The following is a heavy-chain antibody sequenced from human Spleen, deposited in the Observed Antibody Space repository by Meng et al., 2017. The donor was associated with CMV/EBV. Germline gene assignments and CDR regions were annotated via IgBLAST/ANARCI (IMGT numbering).Heavy chain of an antibody. V-gene: IGHV1-2*02. CDR1: GYTFTDHY. Sequence: ASVKVSCKASGYTFTDHYFHWVRQAPGQGLEWMGWIYPNSGGTHYAQKFQGRLTVTTDTSISTGYMELSSLGSDDTAVYYCARVFYYYDSSGYYGDNYYGMDVWGQGTTVTVSS. D-gene: IGHD3-22*01. CDR2: IYPNSGGT. CDR3: ARVFYYYDSSGYYGDNYYGMDV. J-gene: IGHJ6*02.